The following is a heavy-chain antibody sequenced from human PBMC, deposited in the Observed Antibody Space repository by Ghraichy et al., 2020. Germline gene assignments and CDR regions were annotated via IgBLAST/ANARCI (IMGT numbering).Heavy chain of an antibody. J-gene: IGHJ4*02. CDR2: ITGSGGST. CDR1: GFAFSSYA. Sequence: GGSLRLSCAASGFAFSSYAMSWVRQAPGKGLEWVSGITGSGGSTYYADSVKGRFTISRDNSKNTLYLQMNSLTAEDTAVYYCAKGSRGWYLRFAYGGQGTLFTVPS. D-gene: IGHD6-19*01. V-gene: IGHV3-23*01. CDR3: AKGSRGWYLRFAY.